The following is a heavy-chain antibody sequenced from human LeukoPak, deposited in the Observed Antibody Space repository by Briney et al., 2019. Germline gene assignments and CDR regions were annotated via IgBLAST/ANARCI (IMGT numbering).Heavy chain of an antibody. Sequence: SQTLSLTCAVYGGSFSGYYWSWIRQPPGKGLEWIGEINRSGSTNYNPSLKSRVTISVDMSKNQFSLKLSSVTAADTAVYYCARGHAFDIWGQGTMVTVSS. CDR3: ARGHAFDI. J-gene: IGHJ3*02. CDR2: INRSGST. CDR1: GGSFSGYY. V-gene: IGHV4-34*01.